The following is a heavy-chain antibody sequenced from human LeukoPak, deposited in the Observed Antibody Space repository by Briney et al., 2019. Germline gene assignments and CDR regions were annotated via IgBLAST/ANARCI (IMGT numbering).Heavy chain of an antibody. CDR3: ARVVVVEVGMLPTDSWFDP. Sequence: ASVKLACKATGYSFTTYYIHWMRQAPGRGLEWMGIINPSDGSTSSAQKFQGRVTMTSDTSTSTVYMELSSLTYDDTAVYYCARVVVVEVGMLPTDSWFDPWGRGTLVAVSS. CDR1: GYSFTTYY. D-gene: IGHD2-15*01. V-gene: IGHV1-46*01. CDR2: INPSDGST. J-gene: IGHJ5*02.